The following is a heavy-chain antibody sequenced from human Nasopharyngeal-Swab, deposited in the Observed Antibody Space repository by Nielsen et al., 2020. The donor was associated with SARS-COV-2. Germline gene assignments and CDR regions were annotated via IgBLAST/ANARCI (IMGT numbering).Heavy chain of an antibody. J-gene: IGHJ6*02. Sequence: WIRQPPGKGLEWIGYIYYSGSTNYNPSLKSRVTISVDTSKNQFSLKLSSVTAADTAVYYCARVVSSSRGDYYYGMDVWGQGTMVTVSS. D-gene: IGHD6-13*01. V-gene: IGHV4-59*01. CDR2: IYYSGST. CDR3: ARVVSSSRGDYYYGMDV.